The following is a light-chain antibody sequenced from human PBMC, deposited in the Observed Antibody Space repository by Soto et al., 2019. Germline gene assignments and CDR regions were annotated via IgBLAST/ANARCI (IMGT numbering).Light chain of an antibody. J-gene: IGKJ1*01. Sequence: DIQMTQSPSTLSASVGDTVTITCRASQSISTWLAWYQQKPGKAPKLLIYKASSLESGVPSRFSGSGSGTEFTFTISSLEPDDFATYYCQQYNSYSGTFGQGTNVEI. CDR3: QQYNSYSGT. V-gene: IGKV1-5*03. CDR2: KAS. CDR1: QSISTW.